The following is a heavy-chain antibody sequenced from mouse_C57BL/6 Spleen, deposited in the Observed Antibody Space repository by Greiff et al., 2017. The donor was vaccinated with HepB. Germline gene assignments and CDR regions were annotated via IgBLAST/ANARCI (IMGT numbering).Heavy chain of an antibody. D-gene: IGHD2-4*01. CDR2: IRNKANGYTT. J-gene: IGHJ2*01. CDR3: ARYNYDSLDY. V-gene: IGHV7-3*01. CDR1: GFTFTDYY. Sequence: DVMLVESGGGLVQPGGSLSLSCAASGFTFTDYYMSWVRQPPGKALEWLGFIRNKANGYTTEYSASVKGRFTISRDNSQSILYLQMNALRAEDSATYYCARYNYDSLDYWGQGTTLTVSS.